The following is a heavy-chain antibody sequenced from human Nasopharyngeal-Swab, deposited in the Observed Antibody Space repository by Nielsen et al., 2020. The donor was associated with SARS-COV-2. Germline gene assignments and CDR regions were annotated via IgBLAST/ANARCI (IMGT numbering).Heavy chain of an antibody. J-gene: IGHJ4*02. V-gene: IGHV1-8*01. CDR2: MNPNSGNT. D-gene: IGHD6-13*01. Sequence: WVRQAPGQGLEWMGWMNPNSGNTGYAQKFQGRVTMTRNTSISTAYMELSSLRSEDTAVHYCARAEQLSLVWGQGTLVTVSS. CDR3: ARAEQLSLV.